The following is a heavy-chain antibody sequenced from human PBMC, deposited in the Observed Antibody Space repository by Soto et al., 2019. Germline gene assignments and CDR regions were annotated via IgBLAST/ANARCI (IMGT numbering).Heavy chain of an antibody. D-gene: IGHD6-6*01. V-gene: IGHV5-51*01. CDR1: GYSFTSYW. Sequence: GESLKISCKGSGYSFTSYWIGWVRQMPGKGLEWMGIIYPGDSDTRYSPSFQGQVTISADKSISTAYLQWSSLKASDTAMYYCASAEPSIAARPYYYYGMDVWGQGTTVTVSS. J-gene: IGHJ6*02. CDR2: IYPGDSDT. CDR3: ASAEPSIAARPYYYYGMDV.